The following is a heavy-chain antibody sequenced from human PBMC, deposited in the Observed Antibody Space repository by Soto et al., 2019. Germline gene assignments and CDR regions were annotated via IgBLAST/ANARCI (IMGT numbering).Heavy chain of an antibody. Sequence: SETLSLTCTVSGGSLSSYYWSWIRQPPGKGLEWIGFIYYSESTNYNPSLQSRVTISVDTSKNQFSLRLTSVTAADTAVYYCARAVEMYASGWYYFDYWGQGTLVTVSS. D-gene: IGHD6-19*01. V-gene: IGHV4-59*01. CDR3: ARAVEMYASGWYYFDY. J-gene: IGHJ4*02. CDR1: GGSLSSYY. CDR2: IYYSEST.